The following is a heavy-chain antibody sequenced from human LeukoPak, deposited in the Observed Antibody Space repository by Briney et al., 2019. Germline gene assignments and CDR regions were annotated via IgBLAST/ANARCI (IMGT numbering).Heavy chain of an antibody. CDR2: IRYDGNNK. V-gene: IGHV3-30*02. D-gene: IGHD4-17*01. J-gene: IGHJ3*02. CDR3: AKGYGDLVAFDI. Sequence: PGGSLRLSCAASGFTFSSYGMDWVRQAPGKAQGRAAFIRYDGNNKDCADSVKGRFTISRDNSKNTLYLQMNSLRVEDTAVDYCAKGYGDLVAFDIWGQGTMVTVSS. CDR1: GFTFSSYG.